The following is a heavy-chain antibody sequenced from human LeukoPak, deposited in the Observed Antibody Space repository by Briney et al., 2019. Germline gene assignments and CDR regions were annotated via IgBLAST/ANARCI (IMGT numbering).Heavy chain of an antibody. CDR3: ARDGQLVEAYYYGSGSYYHI. V-gene: IGHV7-4-1*02. D-gene: IGHD3-10*01. J-gene: IGHJ4*02. CDR2: INTNTGNP. CDR1: GYTFTSYA. Sequence: ASVKVSCKASGYTFTSYAMNWVRQAPGQGLEWMGWINTNTGNPTYAQGFTGRFVFSSDTSVSTAYLQISSLKAEDTAVYYCARDGQLVEAYYYGSGSYYHIWGQGTLVTVSS.